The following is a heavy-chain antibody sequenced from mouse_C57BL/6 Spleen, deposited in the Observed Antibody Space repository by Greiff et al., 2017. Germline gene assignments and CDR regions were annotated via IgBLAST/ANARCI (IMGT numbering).Heavy chain of an antibody. D-gene: IGHD2-4*01. CDR1: GYAFTNYL. V-gene: IGHV1-54*01. CDR3: ARSIYYDYDRDAMDY. CDR2: INPGSGGT. Sequence: QVQLQQSGAELVRPGTSVKVSCKASGYAFTNYLIEWVKQRPGQGLEWIGVINPGSGGTNYNEKFKGKATLTADKSSSTAYMQLSSLTSEDSAVYFCARSIYYDYDRDAMDYWGQGTSVTVSS. J-gene: IGHJ4*01.